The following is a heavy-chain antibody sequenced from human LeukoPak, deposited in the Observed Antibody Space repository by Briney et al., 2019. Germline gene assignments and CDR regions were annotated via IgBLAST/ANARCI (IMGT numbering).Heavy chain of an antibody. CDR2: IFYSGSA. J-gene: IGHJ4*02. CDR1: GGSISSGDYY. V-gene: IGHV4-31*03. Sequence: SETLSLTCTVSGGSISSGDYYWTWIRQHPEKSLEWIGYIFYSGSAYYNPSLKSRVTISVDTSKNQFSLKLSSVTSADTAVYYCARGSTLIRGFDYWGQGTLVTVSS. CDR3: ARGSTLIRGFDY. D-gene: IGHD3-10*01.